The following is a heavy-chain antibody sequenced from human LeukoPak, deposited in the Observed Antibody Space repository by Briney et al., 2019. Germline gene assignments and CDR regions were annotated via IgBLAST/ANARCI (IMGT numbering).Heavy chain of an antibody. Sequence: GGSLRLSCAASGFTFSSYAMSWVRQAPGKGLEWVSAISGSGGSTYYADSVKGRFTISRDNSKNTLYLQMNSLRAEDTAVYYCAKAIVGATPVDDAFDIWGQGTMVTVPS. V-gene: IGHV3-23*01. CDR2: ISGSGGST. D-gene: IGHD1-26*01. CDR1: GFTFSSYA. J-gene: IGHJ3*02. CDR3: AKAIVGATPVDDAFDI.